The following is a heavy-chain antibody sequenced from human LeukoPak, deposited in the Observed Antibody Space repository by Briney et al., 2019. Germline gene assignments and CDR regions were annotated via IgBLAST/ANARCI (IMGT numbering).Heavy chain of an antibody. CDR2: AFYRSQWQR. CDR3: ARDRGGAVTAYSDAFDV. D-gene: IGHD2-15*01. Sequence: SQTLSLTCAISGDSGSSNTAAWNWIRQSPSRGLEWLGRAFYRSQWQRDYAVSVRSRIAVNPDTSKNQFSLQLNSLTPEDTAVYYCARDRGGAVTAYSDAFDVWSQGTMVTVSS. CDR1: GDSGSSNTAA. J-gene: IGHJ3*01. V-gene: IGHV6-1*01.